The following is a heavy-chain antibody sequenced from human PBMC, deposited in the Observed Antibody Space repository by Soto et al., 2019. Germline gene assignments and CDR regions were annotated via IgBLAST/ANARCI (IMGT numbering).Heavy chain of an antibody. V-gene: IGHV3-15*01. CDR3: TTDMVRDGYYYYYYGMDV. J-gene: IGHJ6*02. CDR1: GFTFSNAW. D-gene: IGHD3-10*01. Sequence: GGSLRLSCAASGFTFSNAWMSWVRQAPGKGLEWVGRIKSKTDGGTTDYDAPVKGRFTISREDSKNTLYLQMNSLKTEDTAVYYCTTDMVRDGYYYYYYGMDVWGQGTTVTVSS. CDR2: IKSKTDGGTT.